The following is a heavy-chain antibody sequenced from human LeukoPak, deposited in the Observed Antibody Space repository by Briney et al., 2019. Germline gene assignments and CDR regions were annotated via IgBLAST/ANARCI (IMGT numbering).Heavy chain of an antibody. V-gene: IGHV3-64D*06. CDR2: ISSNGDNT. CDR3: VRGTGY. CDR1: GFTFSTYV. Sequence: GGSLRLSCSVSGFTFSTYVMHWVRQAPGKGLEYVSAISSNGDNTYYADSVKGRFTFSRDNSKNTLYPQMSSLRPDDTAVYFCVRGTGYWGQGTLVTVSS. J-gene: IGHJ4*02.